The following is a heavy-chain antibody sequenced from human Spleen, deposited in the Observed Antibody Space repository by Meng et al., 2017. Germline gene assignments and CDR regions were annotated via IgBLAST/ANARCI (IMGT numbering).Heavy chain of an antibody. CDR1: GGSFSGYY. Sequence: SETLSLTCAVYGGSFSGYYWSWIRQPPGKGLEWIGESNHSGSTNYNPSLKSRVTISVDTSKNQFFLKLSSVTAADTAVYYCARARNYYGSGSYYNSAYFDYWGQGTLVTVSS. D-gene: IGHD3-10*01. CDR2: SNHSGST. J-gene: IGHJ4*02. CDR3: ARARNYYGSGSYYNSAYFDY. V-gene: IGHV4-34*01.